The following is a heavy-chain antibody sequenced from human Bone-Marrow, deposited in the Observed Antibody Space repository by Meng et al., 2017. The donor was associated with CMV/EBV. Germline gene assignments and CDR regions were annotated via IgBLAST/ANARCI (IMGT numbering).Heavy chain of an antibody. Sequence: GGSLRLSCAASGFTFGSYAMHWVRQAPGKGLEYVSAISSNGGSTYYADSVKGRFTISRDNSKNTLYLQMGSLRAEDMAVYYCARASSRSDAFDIWGQGTMVTVSS. CDR1: GFTFGSYA. CDR3: ARASSRSDAFDI. J-gene: IGHJ3*02. V-gene: IGHV3-64*02. CDR2: ISSNGGST.